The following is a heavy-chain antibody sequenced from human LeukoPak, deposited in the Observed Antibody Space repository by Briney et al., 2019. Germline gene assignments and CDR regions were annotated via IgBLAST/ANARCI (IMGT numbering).Heavy chain of an antibody. CDR2: LYSGGST. Sequence: PGGSLRLSCAASEFTVSRNSMSWVRQAPGKRLEWVSILYSGGSTYYADSVKGRFTISRDNSKNTLYLQMNSLRAEDTAVYYCATNWANVFELSHFHYWGQGTLVTVSS. CDR1: EFTVSRNS. D-gene: IGHD3/OR15-3a*01. J-gene: IGHJ4*02. CDR3: ATNWANVFELSHFHY. V-gene: IGHV3-66*01.